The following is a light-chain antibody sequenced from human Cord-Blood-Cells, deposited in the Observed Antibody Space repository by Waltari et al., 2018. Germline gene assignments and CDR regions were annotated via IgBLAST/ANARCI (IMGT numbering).Light chain of an antibody. CDR2: AAS. CDR1: QSISSY. CDR3: QQSYSTPRT. V-gene: IGKV1-39*01. Sequence: DIQMTQSPSSLSASVGDRVTITCRASQSISSYLNWYQQKPGKAPKLLIYAASSLQSGVPSRLSGSGSGTDFTLTSSRLQPEDFATYYCQQSYSTPRTFGQGTKVEIK. J-gene: IGKJ1*01.